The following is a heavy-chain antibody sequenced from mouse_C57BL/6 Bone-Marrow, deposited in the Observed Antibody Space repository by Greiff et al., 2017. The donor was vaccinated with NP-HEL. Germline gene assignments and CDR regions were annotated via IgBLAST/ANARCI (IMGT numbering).Heavy chain of an antibody. D-gene: IGHD2-4*01. V-gene: IGHV1-82*01. CDR2: IYPGDGDT. Sequence: VEPGASVKISCKASGYAFSSSWMNWVKQRPGKGLEWIGRIYPGDGDTNYNGKFKGKATLTADKSSSTAYMQLSSLTSEDSAVYFCARFYYDYRYYYAMDYWGQGTSVTVSS. J-gene: IGHJ4*01. CDR1: GYAFSSSW. CDR3: ARFYYDYRYYYAMDY.